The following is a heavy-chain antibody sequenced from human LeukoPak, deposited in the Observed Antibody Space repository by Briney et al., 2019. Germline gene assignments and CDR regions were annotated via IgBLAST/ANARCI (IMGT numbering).Heavy chain of an antibody. D-gene: IGHD4/OR15-4a*01. Sequence: SETLSLTCAVYGGSFSAYYRNWIRQPPGKGLEWIGEISHSGTTNYNPSLKSRLTISIDMSKNQFSLKLTSVTAADTAVYYCARANRRRASNWFDPWGQGTLVTVSS. CDR1: GGSFSAYY. V-gene: IGHV4-34*01. CDR2: ISHSGTT. J-gene: IGHJ5*02. CDR3: ARANRRRASNWFDP.